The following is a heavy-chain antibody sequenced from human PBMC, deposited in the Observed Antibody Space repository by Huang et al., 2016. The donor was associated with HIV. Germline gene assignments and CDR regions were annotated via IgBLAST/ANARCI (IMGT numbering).Heavy chain of an antibody. J-gene: IGHJ4*02. Sequence: QVQLVQSGAEVKKPGSSVKVSCKASGGTFSSYAISWVRPAPGQGLEWMGGISPIFGTGNYAQKFQGRVTITADESTSTAYMELSSLRSEDTAVYYCARVESRRYYDSSGYYYWGQGTLVTVSS. V-gene: IGHV1-69*01. D-gene: IGHD3-22*01. CDR1: GGTFSSYA. CDR2: ISPIFGTG. CDR3: ARVESRRYYDSSGYYY.